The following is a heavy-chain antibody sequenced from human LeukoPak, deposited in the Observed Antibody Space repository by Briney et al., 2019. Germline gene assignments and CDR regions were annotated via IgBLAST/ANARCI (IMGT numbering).Heavy chain of an antibody. J-gene: IGHJ2*01. CDR2: IYTSGST. V-gene: IGHV4-61*02. Sequence: SQTLSLTCTVSGGSISSGSYYWSWIRQPAGKGLEWIGRIYTSGSTNYNPSLKSRVTMSVDTSKNQFSLKLSSVTAADTAVYYCARDRSKQWLSWYFDLWGRGTLVTVSS. D-gene: IGHD6-19*01. CDR3: ARDRSKQWLSWYFDL. CDR1: GGSISSGSYY.